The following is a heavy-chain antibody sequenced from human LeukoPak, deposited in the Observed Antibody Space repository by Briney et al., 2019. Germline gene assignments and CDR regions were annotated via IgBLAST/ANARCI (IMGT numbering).Heavy chain of an antibody. V-gene: IGHV4-34*01. CDR2: INHSGST. D-gene: IGHD1/OR15-1a*01. CDR3: ARGPGTVGLSP. J-gene: IGHJ5*02. CDR1: GGSFSGYY. Sequence: SETLSLTCAVSGGSFSGYYWSWIRQPPGKGLEWIGEINHSGSTNYNPSLKSRVTISVDTSKDQFSLKLSSVTAADTAVYYCARGPGTVGLSPWGQGTLVTVSS.